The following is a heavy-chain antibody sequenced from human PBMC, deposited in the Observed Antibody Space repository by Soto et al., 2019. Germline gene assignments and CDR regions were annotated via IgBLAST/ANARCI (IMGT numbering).Heavy chain of an antibody. CDR1: GFTFDDYA. V-gene: IGHV3-9*01. CDR3: AKDASGYDLAVNDAFDI. CDR2: ISWNSGSI. D-gene: IGHD5-12*01. Sequence: GGSLRLSCAASGFTFDDYAMHWVRQAPGKGLEWVSGISWNSGSIGYADSVKGRFTISRDNAKNSLYLQMNSLRAEDTALYYCAKDASGYDLAVNDAFDIWGQGTMVTVSS. J-gene: IGHJ3*02.